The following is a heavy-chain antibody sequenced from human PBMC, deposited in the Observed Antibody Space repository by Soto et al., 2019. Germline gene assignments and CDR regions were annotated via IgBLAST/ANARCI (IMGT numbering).Heavy chain of an antibody. CDR3: ARGSTTEKVDS. V-gene: IGHV4-30-4*01. Sequence: QVQLQESGPGLVRPSQTLSLTCSVSGASIYNVGYFWSWIRQSPGKGLEWIGHIHNSGSPYNKPSLKSRVTIAADTSMNQFSLALPSVTAADTAMYSCARGSTTEKVDSWGQGILVTVSS. CDR1: GASIYNVGYF. CDR2: IHNSGSP. J-gene: IGHJ4*02.